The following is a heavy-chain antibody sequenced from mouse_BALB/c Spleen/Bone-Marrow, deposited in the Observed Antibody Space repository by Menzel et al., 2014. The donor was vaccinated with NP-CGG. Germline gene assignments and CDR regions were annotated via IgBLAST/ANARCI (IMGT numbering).Heavy chain of an antibody. J-gene: IGHJ4*01. V-gene: IGHV5-17*02. CDR2: ISSGSSTI. CDR3: ARKGNFHYYGYYDMDY. CDR1: GFTFSTFG. D-gene: IGHD1-2*01. Sequence: EVMLVESGGGLVQPGGSRKLFCAASGFTFSTFGMHWVRQAPEKGLEWIAYISSGSSTIYYADTVKGRFTISRDNPKNTLFLQRSSLRSEDTAMYYCARKGNFHYYGYYDMDYWGQGPSVTVSS.